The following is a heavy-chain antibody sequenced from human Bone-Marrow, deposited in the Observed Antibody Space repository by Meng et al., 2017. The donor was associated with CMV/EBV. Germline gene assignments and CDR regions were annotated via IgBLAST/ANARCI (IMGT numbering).Heavy chain of an antibody. CDR2: IRSVGSYK. J-gene: IGHJ4*02. D-gene: IGHD3-9*01. CDR1: GFTFSSCG. V-gene: IGHV3-30*02. Sequence: GESLKISCAASGFTFSSCGMHWVRQAPGKGLEWVAFIRSVGSYKYYADSVKGRFTISRDNSKNTLFVQMNSLRAEDTAVYYCSSAGYYDILTGYHPVFDYWGQGTLVTVSS. CDR3: SSAGYYDILTGYHPVFDY.